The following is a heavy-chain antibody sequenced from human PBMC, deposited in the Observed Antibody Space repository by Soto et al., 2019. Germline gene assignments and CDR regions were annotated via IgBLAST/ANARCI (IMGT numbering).Heavy chain of an antibody. D-gene: IGHD1-26*01. V-gene: IGHV3-21*01. J-gene: IGHJ4*02. CDR2: IGTSGSYI. Sequence: GGSLRLSCAASGFIFGDFGVTWVRQAPGKGLEWVSSIGTSGSYIYDTDSVKGRFTIFRDNTKDSLYLQMNSLRAEDTAIYYCARGSAFIGLDYWGQGTPVTVS. CDR1: GFIFGDFG. CDR3: ARGSAFIGLDY.